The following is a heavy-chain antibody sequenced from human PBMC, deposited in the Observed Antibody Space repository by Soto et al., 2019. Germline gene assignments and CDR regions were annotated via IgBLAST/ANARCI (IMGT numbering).Heavy chain of an antibody. CDR3: ARDATSNGNGFYI. CDR2: IRNKANSYTT. V-gene: IGHV3-72*01. CDR1: GFTFSDHY. J-gene: IGHJ3*02. Sequence: GRSLRLSCAAPGFTFSDHYMAWVRQSPGKGLEWVGRIRNKANSYTTEYAASVKGRFTISRDDSKNSLYLQMNSLKTEDMAVYYCARDATSNGNGFYIWGQGTMVPVSS. D-gene: IGHD6-25*01.